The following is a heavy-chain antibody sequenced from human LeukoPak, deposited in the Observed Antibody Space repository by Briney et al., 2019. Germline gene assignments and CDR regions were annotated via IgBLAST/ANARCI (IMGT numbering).Heavy chain of an antibody. D-gene: IGHD6-6*01. V-gene: IGHV1-69*13. CDR2: IIPIFGTA. Sequence: GASVKVSCEASGGTVSSYAISWVRQAPGQGLEWMGGIIPIFGTANYAQKFQGRVTITADESTSTAYMELSSLRSEDTAVYYCARENEYSSSPTIRQFDYWGQGTLVTVSS. CDR3: ARENEYSSSPTIRQFDY. J-gene: IGHJ4*02. CDR1: GGTVSSYA.